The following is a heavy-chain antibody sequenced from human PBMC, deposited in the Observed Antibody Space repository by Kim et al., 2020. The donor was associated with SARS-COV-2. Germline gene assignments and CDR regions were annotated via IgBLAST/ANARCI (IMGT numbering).Heavy chain of an antibody. CDR3: ARSSEPSEVALTNYYDTPYFDY. CDR2: IYYSGST. Sequence: SETLSLTCTVSGGSISSYYWSWIRQPPGKGLEWIGYIYYSGSTNYNPSLKSRVTISVDTSKNQFSLKLSSVTAADTAVYYCARSSEPSEVALTNYYDTPYFDYWGQGTLVTVSS. J-gene: IGHJ4*02. D-gene: IGHD3-22*01. CDR1: GGSISSYY. V-gene: IGHV4-59*01.